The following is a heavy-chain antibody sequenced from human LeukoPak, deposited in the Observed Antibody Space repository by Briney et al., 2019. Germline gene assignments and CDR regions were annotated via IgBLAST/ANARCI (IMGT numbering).Heavy chain of an antibody. CDR3: ARARSFDFEYCVLDFSAEEVCDAFDI. J-gene: IGHJ3*02. CDR1: GGTFSSYT. D-gene: IGHD2/OR15-2a*01. CDR2: IVRIFGRA. Sequence: SVKVSRKASGGTFSSYTISWLRQAPGQRLEWMGGIVRIFGRANYAQKFQGRGTITADESTSKAYMELSSLRSEDTAVYYCARARSFDFEYCVLDFSAEEVCDAFDIWGQGTMVTVSS. V-gene: IGHV1-69*13.